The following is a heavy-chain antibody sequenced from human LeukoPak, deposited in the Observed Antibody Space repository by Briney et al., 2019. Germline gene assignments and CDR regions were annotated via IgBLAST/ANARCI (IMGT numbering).Heavy chain of an antibody. CDR1: GFTFGSYA. J-gene: IGHJ3*02. CDR3: AREIMAFDI. CDR2: ISYDGSNK. V-gene: IGHV3-30*04. Sequence: PGGSLRLSCAASGFTFGSYAMHWVRQAPGKGLEWVAVISYDGSNKYYADSVKGRFTISRDNSKNTLYLQMNSLRAEDTAVYYCAREIMAFDIWGQGTMVTVSS.